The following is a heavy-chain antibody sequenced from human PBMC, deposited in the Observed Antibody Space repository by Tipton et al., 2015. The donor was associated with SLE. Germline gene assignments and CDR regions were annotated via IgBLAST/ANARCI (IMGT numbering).Heavy chain of an antibody. CDR1: GGSISSYY. CDR2: IYYSGST. CDR3: ARDSGAAAAFDY. J-gene: IGHJ4*02. D-gene: IGHD6-13*01. Sequence: TLSLTCTVSGGSISSYYWSWIRQPPGKGLEWIGYIYYSGSTNYNPSLKSRATISVDTSKNQFPLKLSSVTAADTAVYYCARDSGAAAAFDYWGQGTLVTVSS. V-gene: IGHV4-59*01.